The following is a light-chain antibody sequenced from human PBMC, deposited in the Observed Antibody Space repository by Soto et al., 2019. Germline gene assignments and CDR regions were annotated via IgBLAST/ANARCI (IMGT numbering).Light chain of an antibody. CDR3: MQATHPYT. CDR1: QSLVHSDGNSY. CDR2: MIS. Sequence: DFVMTQTPLSSPVTLGQPASISCRSSQSLVHSDGNSYLSWLHQRPGQPPRLLIYMISNRFSGVPDRFSGSGAGKDFTQIISRVEPEDVWVYYCMQATHPYTFGQGTKLEIK. J-gene: IGKJ2*01. V-gene: IGKV2-24*01.